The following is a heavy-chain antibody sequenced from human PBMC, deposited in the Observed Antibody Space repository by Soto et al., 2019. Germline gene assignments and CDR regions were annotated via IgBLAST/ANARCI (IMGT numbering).Heavy chain of an antibody. CDR3: AKDNLATYYYDSSCYQLDY. J-gene: IGHJ4*02. Sequence: EVQLLESGGGLVQPGGSLRLSCAASGFTFSSYAMSWVRQAPGKGLEGVSAISGSGGSTYYADSVKGRFTISRDNSKNPRYLQMNSLRAEDKAVYYCAKDNLATYYYDSSCYQLDYWGQGTLVTVSS. CDR2: ISGSGGST. CDR1: GFTFSSYA. V-gene: IGHV3-23*01. D-gene: IGHD3-22*01.